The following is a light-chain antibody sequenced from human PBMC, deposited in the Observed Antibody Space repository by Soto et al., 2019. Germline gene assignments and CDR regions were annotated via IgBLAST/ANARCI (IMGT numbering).Light chain of an antibody. CDR2: AAS. Sequence: DIQMTQSPSSLSASVGDRVTITCQASQSISSYLNWYQQKPGKTPKLLIYAASSLQSGVPSRFSGSGSGTDFTLTISSLQPEDFATYYCQQSYSIPSTFSEGTKREMK. CDR3: QQSYSIPST. J-gene: IGKJ5*01. CDR1: QSISSY. V-gene: IGKV1-39*01.